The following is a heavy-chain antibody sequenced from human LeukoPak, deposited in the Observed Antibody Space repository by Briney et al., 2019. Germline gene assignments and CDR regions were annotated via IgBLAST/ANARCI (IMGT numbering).Heavy chain of an antibody. J-gene: IGHJ4*02. Sequence: GGSLRLSCAASGFTFSSYSMNWVRQAPGKGLEWVSSISSSSSYIYYADSVKGRFTISRDNAKNSLYLQMNSLRAEDTAVYYCARESHPQRSPFDYWGQGTLVTVSS. V-gene: IGHV3-21*01. CDR1: GFTFSSYS. CDR2: ISSSSSYI. CDR3: ARESHPQRSPFDY. D-gene: IGHD6-25*01.